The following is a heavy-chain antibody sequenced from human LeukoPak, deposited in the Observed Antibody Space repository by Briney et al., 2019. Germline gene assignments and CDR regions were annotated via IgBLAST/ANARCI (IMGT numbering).Heavy chain of an antibody. Sequence: SETLSLTCAVSGGSISSNNWWSWVRQPPGKGLEWIGEMYHSGNTNYNPSLKSRAAISVDKSKNQLSLKLSSVTAADTAVYYCARVESGYDFDYWGQGTLVTVSS. J-gene: IGHJ4*02. CDR1: GGSISSNNW. CDR2: MYHSGNT. D-gene: IGHD5-12*01. V-gene: IGHV4-4*02. CDR3: ARVESGYDFDY.